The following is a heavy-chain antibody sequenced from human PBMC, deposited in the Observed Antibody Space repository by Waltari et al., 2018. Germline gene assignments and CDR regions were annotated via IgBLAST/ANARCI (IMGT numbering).Heavy chain of an antibody. Sequence: QVQLVPSGAEVKKPGASVKVSCKVSGYTPTELSMHWVRRAPGKGLGWMGVFGPEDGETIDAQKFQGRVTMTENTSNDTAHMELSSLSSDDTAVYYGATGSSGYYYWFDYWGQGTLVTVSS. CDR1: GYTPTELS. J-gene: IGHJ4*02. CDR2: FGPEDGET. D-gene: IGHD3-22*01. CDR3: ATGSSGYYYWFDY. V-gene: IGHV1-24*01.